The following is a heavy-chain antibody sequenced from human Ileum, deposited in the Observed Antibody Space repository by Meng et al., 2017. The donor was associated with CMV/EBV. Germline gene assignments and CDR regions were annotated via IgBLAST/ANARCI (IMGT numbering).Heavy chain of an antibody. CDR2: SSHSGNT. V-gene: IGHV4-34*01. Sequence: QWRLHRWGAVVLEPPGTLSLTCAVYSGSFSDFFWGWIRQPPGKGLEWIGESSHSGNTKYNPSLKSRVTISVDASKNQFSLNMRSVTAADTAVYYCARGRDFWWEMDYTGQGTLVTVSS. D-gene: IGHD1-26*01. CDR3: ARGRDFWWEMDY. CDR1: SGSFSDFF. J-gene: IGHJ4*02.